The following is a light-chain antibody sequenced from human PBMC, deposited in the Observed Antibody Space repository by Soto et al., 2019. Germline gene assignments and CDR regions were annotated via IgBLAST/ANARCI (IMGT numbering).Light chain of an antibody. J-gene: IGKJ1*01. Sequence: EIVLTQSPGTLSLSPGERATLSCRASQSVSSNYLAWYQQRPGQAPRLLIYGASSRATGIPDRFSGSVSGTDFTLTISRLEPEDFAVYYCQRYGGSPGTFGQETKVEIK. V-gene: IGKV3-20*01. CDR2: GAS. CDR1: QSVSSNY. CDR3: QRYGGSPGT.